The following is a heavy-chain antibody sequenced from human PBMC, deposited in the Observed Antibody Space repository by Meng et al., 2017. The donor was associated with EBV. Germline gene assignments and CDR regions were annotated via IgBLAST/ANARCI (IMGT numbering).Heavy chain of an antibody. D-gene: IGHD3-10*01. Sequence: QLVQLGAEGKQHGSSVKVSCQTSGGSLRSDAVSWVRQAPGQGLEWMGGLIPMSDAPYYAQKFQDRVTITADESTSTHYMDLSGLRSEDTAVYYCASESGRGFTPDYWGQGTLVTVSS. CDR2: LIPMSDAP. CDR3: ASESGRGFTPDY. CDR1: GGSLRSDA. V-gene: IGHV1-69*01. J-gene: IGHJ4*02.